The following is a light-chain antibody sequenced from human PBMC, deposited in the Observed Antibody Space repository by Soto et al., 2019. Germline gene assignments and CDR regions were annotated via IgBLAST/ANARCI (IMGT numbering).Light chain of an antibody. CDR2: EVI. CDR3: SSHTSSSTRV. V-gene: IGLV2-14*01. J-gene: IGLJ1*01. Sequence: QSVLTQPASVSGSPGQSITISCTGTSSDVGGYNFVSWYQQHPGKAPRLMIYEVINRPSGVSSRFSGSKSGNTASLTISGLQAEDEADYYCSSHTSSSTRVFGTGTKLTGL. CDR1: SSDVGGYNF.